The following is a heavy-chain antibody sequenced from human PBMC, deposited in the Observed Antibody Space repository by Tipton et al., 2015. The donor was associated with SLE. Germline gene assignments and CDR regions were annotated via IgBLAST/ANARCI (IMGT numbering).Heavy chain of an antibody. V-gene: IGHV4-39*01. CDR2: IYYNGDT. D-gene: IGHD3-3*01. CDR1: GFTFSSYS. CDR3: VRQLTSDFKVDY. J-gene: IGHJ4*02. Sequence: LRLSCAASGFTFSSYSMNWIRQPPGKGLEWVGTIYYNGDTYYNASLKSRVTISVDASKNQFSLMLTSVTAADTAVYYCVRQLTSDFKVDYWGQGTHVTVSS.